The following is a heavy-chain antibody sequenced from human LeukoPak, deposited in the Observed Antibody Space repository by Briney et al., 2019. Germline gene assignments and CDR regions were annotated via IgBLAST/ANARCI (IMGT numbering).Heavy chain of an antibody. CDR3: ARSQVYFGSGSNYHYYYMDV. CDR1: GGTFSSYA. Sequence: GASVKVSCKASGGTFSSYAISWVRQAPGQGLEWMGGIIPIFGTTNYAQNFQGRVTITADESTSTAYMELSSLRSEDTAVYYCARSQVYFGSGSNYHYYYMDVWGKGTTVTIS. V-gene: IGHV1-69*13. D-gene: IGHD3-10*01. CDR2: IIPIFGTT. J-gene: IGHJ6*03.